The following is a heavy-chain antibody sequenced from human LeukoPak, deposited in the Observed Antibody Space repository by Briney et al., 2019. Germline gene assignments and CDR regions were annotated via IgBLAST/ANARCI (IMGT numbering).Heavy chain of an antibody. Sequence: PSETLSLTCTVSGGSISSSSYYWGWICQPPGKGLEWIGSIYYSGSTYYNPSLKSRVTISVDTSKNQFSLKLSSVTAADTAVYYCARHRTLGIRDLVDAFDIWGQGTMVTVSS. V-gene: IGHV4-39*01. CDR3: ARHRTLGIRDLVDAFDI. D-gene: IGHD7-27*01. CDR1: GGSISSSSYY. J-gene: IGHJ3*02. CDR2: IYYSGST.